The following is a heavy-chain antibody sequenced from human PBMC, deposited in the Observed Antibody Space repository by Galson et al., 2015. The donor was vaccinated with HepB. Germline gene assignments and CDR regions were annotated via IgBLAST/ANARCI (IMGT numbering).Heavy chain of an antibody. CDR3: VREFSGLYYFDY. D-gene: IGHD3-10*01. CDR1: GFTFRNYG. J-gene: IGHJ4*02. Sequence: SLRLSCAASGFTFRNYGMHWVRQAPGKGLEWVALIWYDGTNKYYADSVKGRFTISRDNSKNTLYLQMNSLRAEDTVVYYCVREFSGLYYFDYWGQGTLVTVSS. CDR2: IWYDGTNK. V-gene: IGHV3-33*08.